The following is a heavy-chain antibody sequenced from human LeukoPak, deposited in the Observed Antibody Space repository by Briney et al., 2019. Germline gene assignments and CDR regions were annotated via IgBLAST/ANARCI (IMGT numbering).Heavy chain of an antibody. CDR2: ISTYNGNT. J-gene: IGHJ6*02. CDR1: GCTVTSYG. Sequence: GASVKLSCKASGCTVTSYGISWVRQAPGQGLEWRGWISTYNGNTNYTQKLQGRVTMTTDTSTNTAYMELRSLRSDDTAVYYCVRDPARPLYYYYGMDVWGQGTAVTVSS. CDR3: VRDPARPLYYYYGMDV. V-gene: IGHV1-18*01.